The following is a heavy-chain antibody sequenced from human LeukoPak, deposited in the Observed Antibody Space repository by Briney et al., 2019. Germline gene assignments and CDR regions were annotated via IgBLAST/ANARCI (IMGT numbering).Heavy chain of an antibody. D-gene: IGHD3-3*01. CDR2: ISGSGDTT. V-gene: IGHV3-23*01. CDR3: ARETYDFWRRHYYYYYMDV. J-gene: IGHJ6*03. CDR1: RFTFSSYT. Sequence: GGSLRLSCAASRFTFSSYTMSWVRQAPGQGLEWVSAISGSGDTTYYADSVKGRFTISRDNAKNSLYLQMNSLRAEDTAVYYCARETYDFWRRHYYYYYMDVWGKGTTVTVSS.